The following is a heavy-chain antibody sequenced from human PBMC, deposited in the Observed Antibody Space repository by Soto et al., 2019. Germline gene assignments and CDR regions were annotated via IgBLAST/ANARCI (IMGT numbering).Heavy chain of an antibody. CDR3: ARDLAASSWGQAYYFDY. Sequence: SETLSLTCTVSGGSISSYYWSLIRPPPGKGLEWIGYIYYSGSTYYNPSLKSRVTISVDTSKNQFSLKLSSVTAADTAVYYCARDLAASSWGQAYYFDYWGQGTLVTVSS. CDR2: IYYSGST. J-gene: IGHJ4*02. CDR1: GGSISSYY. V-gene: IGHV4-59*12. D-gene: IGHD6-13*01.